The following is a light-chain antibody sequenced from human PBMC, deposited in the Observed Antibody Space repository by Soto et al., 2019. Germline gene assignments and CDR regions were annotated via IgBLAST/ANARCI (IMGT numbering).Light chain of an antibody. V-gene: IGLV2-14*01. Sequence: QPVLTQPASVSGSPGQSITISCTGTSSDVGGYNYVSWYQQHPGKAPKLMIYDVSNRPSGVSNRFSGSKSGNTASLTISGLQAEDVADYYCSSYTSSSTPYVVFGGGTKVTVL. CDR3: SSYTSSSTPYVV. J-gene: IGLJ2*01. CDR1: SSDVGGYNY. CDR2: DVS.